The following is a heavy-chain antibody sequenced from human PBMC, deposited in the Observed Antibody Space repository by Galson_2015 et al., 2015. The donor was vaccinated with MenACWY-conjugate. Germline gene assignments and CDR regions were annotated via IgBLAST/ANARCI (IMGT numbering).Heavy chain of an antibody. CDR2: IIPILDKT. CDR3: ASVVQLWYYFDY. Sequence: SVKVSCKASGGTFSTYGIVWVRQAPGQGLEWMGRIIPILDKTNYAQTFQDRVTITADKSTSTAYMELSSLRSEDTAVYYCASVVQLWYYFDYWGQGTLDTVSS. CDR1: GGTFSTYG. D-gene: IGHD5-18*01. J-gene: IGHJ4*02. V-gene: IGHV1-69*04.